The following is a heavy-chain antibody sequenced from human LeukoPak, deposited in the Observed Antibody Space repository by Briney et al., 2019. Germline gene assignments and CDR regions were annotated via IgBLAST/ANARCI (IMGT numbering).Heavy chain of an antibody. J-gene: IGHJ4*02. CDR1: GFTFCSYS. Sequence: PGGSPRLSCAASGFTFCSYSMNWVRPAPGKGLEWVSSISSSSSYIYYADSVKGRFTISRDNAKNSLYLQMNSLRAEDTAVYYCARDWGLSGSSWGQGTLVTVSS. CDR3: ARDWGLSGSS. D-gene: IGHD6-13*01. V-gene: IGHV3-21*01. CDR2: ISSSSSYI.